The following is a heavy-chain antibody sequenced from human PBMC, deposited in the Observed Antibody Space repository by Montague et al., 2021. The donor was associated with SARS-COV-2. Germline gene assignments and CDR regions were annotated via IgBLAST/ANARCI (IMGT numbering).Heavy chain of an antibody. CDR3: ARTEYNWNDWFDP. CDR1: GGSISSYY. J-gene: IGHJ5*02. CDR2: IFHSGIT. Sequence: ETLSLTCSVSGGSISSYYWSWIRQSPGKGLEWIGYIFHSGITDYNPSLKSRVTISVDMSKNQFSLQLNSVTAADSAVYYCARTEYNWNDWFDPWGQGTLVTVS. D-gene: IGHD1-20*01. V-gene: IGHV4-59*13.